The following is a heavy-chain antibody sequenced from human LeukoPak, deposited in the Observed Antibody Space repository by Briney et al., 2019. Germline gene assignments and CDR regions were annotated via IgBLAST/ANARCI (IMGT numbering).Heavy chain of an antibody. CDR3: ARGLVGGFYAFDI. J-gene: IGHJ3*02. CDR2: IIPIFGTA. V-gene: IGHV1-69*13. CDR1: GGTFSSYA. Sequence: SVKVSCKASGGTFSSYAISWVRQAPGQELEWMGGIIPIFGTANYAQKFQGRVTITADESTSTAYMELSSLRSEDTAVYYCARGLVGGFYAFDIWGQGTMVTVSS. D-gene: IGHD1-26*01.